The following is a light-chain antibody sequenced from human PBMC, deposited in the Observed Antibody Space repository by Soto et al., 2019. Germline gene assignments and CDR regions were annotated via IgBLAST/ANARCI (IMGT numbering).Light chain of an antibody. CDR3: CSHTDGSSLL. Sequence: QSVLTQPASVSGSPGQSITISCTGTSGDIGTYSFVSWYQHHPAKAPKLIIYEGNKRPSGVSNRFSGSRSGNTASLTISGLQTEDEADYYCCSHTDGSSLLFGGGTKLTVL. CDR2: EGN. CDR1: SGDIGTYSF. J-gene: IGLJ3*02. V-gene: IGLV2-23*01.